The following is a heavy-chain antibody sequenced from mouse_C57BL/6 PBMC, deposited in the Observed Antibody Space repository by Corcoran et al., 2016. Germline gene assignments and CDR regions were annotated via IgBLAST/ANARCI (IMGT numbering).Heavy chain of an antibody. D-gene: IGHD2-5*01. CDR3: ARPSYYSNYGDAMDY. V-gene: IGHV9-3*01. CDR2: INTYSGVP. J-gene: IGHJ4*01. CDR1: GYTFTTYG. Sequence: QIQLVQYGPELKKPGETVQISCKASGYTFTTYGMSWVKQAPGKGLKWMGWINTYSGVPTYADDFKGRFAFSLETSASTAYLQINNLKNEDTATYVCARPSYYSNYGDAMDYWGQGTSVTVSS.